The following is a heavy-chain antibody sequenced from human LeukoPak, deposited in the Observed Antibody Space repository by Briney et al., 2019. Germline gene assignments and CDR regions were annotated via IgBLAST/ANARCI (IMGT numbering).Heavy chain of an antibody. V-gene: IGHV1-2*02. J-gene: IGHJ4*02. CDR2: INPNSGGT. D-gene: IGHD5-12*01. CDR1: GYTFTGYY. CDR3: ARVGRWLRSEGPFDY. Sequence: ASVKVSCKASGYTFTGYYMHWVRQAPGQGLEWMGWINPNSGGTNYAQKFQGRVTMTRDTSISTAYMELSRLRSDDTAVYYCARVGRWLRSEGPFDYWSQGTLVTVSS.